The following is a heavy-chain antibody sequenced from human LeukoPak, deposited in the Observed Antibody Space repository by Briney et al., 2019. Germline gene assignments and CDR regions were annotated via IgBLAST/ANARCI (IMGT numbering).Heavy chain of an antibody. D-gene: IGHD2-21*01. CDR3: TRALRNSPFDY. CDR1: GDSVSSNSAV. V-gene: IGHV6-1*01. J-gene: IGHJ4*02. CDR2: TYYRSKWDN. Sequence: SQTLSLTCAISGDSVSSNSAVWNWIRQSPSRGLEWLGRTYYRSKWDNDYALSVKSRIIISPDTSKNQFSLQLNSVTPEDTAVYYRTRALRNSPFDYWGQGTLVTVSS.